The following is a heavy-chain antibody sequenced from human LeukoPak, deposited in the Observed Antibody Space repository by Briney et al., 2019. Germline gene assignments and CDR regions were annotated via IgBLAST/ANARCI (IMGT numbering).Heavy chain of an antibody. Sequence: AASVKVSCKASGGTFSSYAISWVRQAPGHGLEWMGGIIPIFGTANYAQKFQGRVTITADESTSTAYMELSSLRSEDTAVYYCARGARGSGSLTGYGMDVWGKGTTVTVSS. CDR2: IIPIFGTA. CDR3: ARGARGSGSLTGYGMDV. V-gene: IGHV1-69*13. CDR1: GGTFSSYA. D-gene: IGHD3-10*01. J-gene: IGHJ6*04.